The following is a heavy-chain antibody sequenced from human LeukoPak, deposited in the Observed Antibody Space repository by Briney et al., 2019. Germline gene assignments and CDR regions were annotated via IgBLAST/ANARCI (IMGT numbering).Heavy chain of an antibody. CDR1: GGSISSSSYY. CDR2: IYYSGST. J-gene: IGHJ4*02. Sequence: PSETLSLTCTVSGGSISSSSYYWGWIRQPPGKGLEWIGNIYYSGSTYYNPSLKSRVTISVDTSKNQFSLNLSSVTVADTAIYYCARVYIYGRSYFDYWGQGTLVTVSS. CDR3: ARVYIYGRSYFDY. V-gene: IGHV4-39*07. D-gene: IGHD4-17*01.